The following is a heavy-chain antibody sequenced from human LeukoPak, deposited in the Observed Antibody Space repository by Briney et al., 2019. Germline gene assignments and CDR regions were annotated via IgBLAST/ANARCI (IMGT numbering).Heavy chain of an antibody. CDR3: ARVALIAAAGTHFDY. D-gene: IGHD6-13*01. Sequence: SGGSTRLSCAASGFTFSSYGMSWVRQAPGKGLEWVSAISGSGGSTYYADSVKGRFTISRDNSKNTPYLQMNSLRAEDTAVYYCARVALIAAAGTHFDYWGQGTLVTVSS. CDR2: ISGSGGST. CDR1: GFTFSSYG. V-gene: IGHV3-23*01. J-gene: IGHJ4*02.